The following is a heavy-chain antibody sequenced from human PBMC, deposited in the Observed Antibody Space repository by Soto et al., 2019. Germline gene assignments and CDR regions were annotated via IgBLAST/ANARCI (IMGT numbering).Heavy chain of an antibody. CDR1: GFTFSSYS. J-gene: IGHJ5*02. CDR2: ISSSSSYI. V-gene: IGHV3-21*01. Sequence: GGLLRLSCAASGFTFSSYSMNWVRQAPGKGLEWVSSISSSSSYIYYADSVKGRFTISRDNAKNSLYLQMNSLRAEDTAVYYCARDRGTYYDFWSGSKHWFGPWGQGTLVTVS. CDR3: ARDRGTYYDFWSGSKHWFGP. D-gene: IGHD3-3*01.